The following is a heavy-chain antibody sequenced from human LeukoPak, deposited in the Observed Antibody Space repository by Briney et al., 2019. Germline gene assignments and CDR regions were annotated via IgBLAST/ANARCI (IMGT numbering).Heavy chain of an antibody. CDR2: IYYSGST. CDR3: ASNYYGSGSFDY. V-gene: IGHV4-39*01. D-gene: IGHD3-10*01. CDR1: GGSISSSSYY. J-gene: IGHJ4*02. Sequence: PSETLSLTCTVSGGSISSSSYYWGWIRQPPGKGLEWIGTIYYSGSTYYNPSLKSRVTISVDTSKNQFSLKVSSVTAADTAVYYCASNYYGSGSFDYWGRGNLVTVSS.